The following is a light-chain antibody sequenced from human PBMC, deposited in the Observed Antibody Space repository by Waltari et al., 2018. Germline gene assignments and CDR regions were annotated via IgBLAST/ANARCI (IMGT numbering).Light chain of an antibody. J-gene: IGKJ4*01. CDR1: ESVPANY. CDR3: QQYSNWPLT. Sequence: EIVLTQSPGTLSLSPGERATLSCRATESVPANYLAWYQQKPGQAPRLLISGASSRATGIPDRFSGRGSGTDFTLTIARLEPEDFAVYYCQQYSNWPLTFGGGTKVEVK. CDR2: GAS. V-gene: IGKV3-20*01.